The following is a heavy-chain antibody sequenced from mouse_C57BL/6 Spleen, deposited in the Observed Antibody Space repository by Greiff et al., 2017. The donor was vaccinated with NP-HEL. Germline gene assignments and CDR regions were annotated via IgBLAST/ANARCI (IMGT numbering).Heavy chain of an antibody. J-gene: IGHJ1*03. Sequence: QVQLQQPGAELVKPGASVKLSCKASGYTFTSYWMHWVKQRPGQGLEWIGMIHPNSGSTNYNEKFKSKATLTVDKSSSTAYMQLSSLTSEDSAVYYCARGGYYGSSYFYWYFDVWGTGTTVTVSS. CDR3: ARGGYYGSSYFYWYFDV. D-gene: IGHD1-1*01. V-gene: IGHV1-64*01. CDR2: IHPNSGST. CDR1: GYTFTSYW.